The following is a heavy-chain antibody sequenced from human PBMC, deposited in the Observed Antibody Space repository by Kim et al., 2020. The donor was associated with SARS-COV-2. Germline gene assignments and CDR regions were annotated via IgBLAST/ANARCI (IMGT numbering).Heavy chain of an antibody. V-gene: IGHV3-53*01. J-gene: IGHJ4*02. CDR2: IYSGGTT. Sequence: GGSLRLSCAASGFTVSSNYMSWVRQAPGKGLEWVSVIYSGGTTYYADSVKGRFTISRDNSKNTVYLQMNSLGAEDTAVYYCARDRNDNVWGSYHLWGQGTLVTVSS. CDR1: GFTVSSNY. D-gene: IGHD3-16*02. CDR3: ARDRNDNVWGSYHL.